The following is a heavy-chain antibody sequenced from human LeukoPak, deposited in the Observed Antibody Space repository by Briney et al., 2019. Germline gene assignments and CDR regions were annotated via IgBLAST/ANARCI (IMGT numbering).Heavy chain of an antibody. Sequence: GASVTVSCKASGGTFSSYAISWVRQAPGQGLEWMGGIIPIFGTANYTQKFQGRVTITADESTSTAYMELSSLRSEDTAVYYCARDVYCSSTSCALGDLGYWGQGTLVTVSS. J-gene: IGHJ4*02. V-gene: IGHV1-69*13. D-gene: IGHD2-2*01. CDR3: ARDVYCSSTSCALGDLGY. CDR2: IIPIFGTA. CDR1: GGTFSSYA.